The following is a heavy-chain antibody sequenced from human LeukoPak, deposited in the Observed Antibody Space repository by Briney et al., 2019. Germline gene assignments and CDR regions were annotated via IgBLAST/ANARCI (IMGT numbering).Heavy chain of an antibody. CDR2: IYPGDSDT. Sequence: GESLKISCKGSGYSFTSYWIGWVRQMPGKGLEWMGIIYPGDSDTRYSPSFQGQVTISADKSISTAYLQWISLKASDTAMYYCARSDRSGYFSGPYFDYWGQGTLVTVSS. V-gene: IGHV5-51*01. CDR3: ARSDRSGYFSGPYFDY. J-gene: IGHJ4*02. D-gene: IGHD3-3*01. CDR1: GYSFTSYW.